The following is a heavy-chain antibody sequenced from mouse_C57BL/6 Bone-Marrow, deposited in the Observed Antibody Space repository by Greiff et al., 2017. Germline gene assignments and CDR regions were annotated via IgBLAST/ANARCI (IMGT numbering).Heavy chain of an antibody. CDR2: ISSGGGYT. CDR3: AREGAMDY. V-gene: IGHV5-6*01. Sequence: EVKLMESGGDLVKPGGSLKLSCAASGFTFSSYGMSWVRQTPDKRLEWVATISSGGGYTYYPDTLKGRFTISRDNAKNTLYLQMSSLKSEETAVYYCAREGAMDYWGQGTSVTVSS. CDR1: GFTFSSYG. J-gene: IGHJ4*01.